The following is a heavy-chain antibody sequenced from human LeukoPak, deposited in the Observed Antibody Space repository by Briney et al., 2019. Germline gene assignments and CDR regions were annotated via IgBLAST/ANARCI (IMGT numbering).Heavy chain of an antibody. CDR3: ATEFLGAVAETGDY. J-gene: IGHJ4*02. CDR2: ISSTSSNI. Sequence: KSGGSLRLSCAASGFPFSSYAMNWVRQAPGKGLEWVSSISSTSSNIYYADSVKGRFTISRDNAKNSLSLQMNSLRAEDTAVYYCATEFLGAVAETGDYWGQGTLVTVSS. V-gene: IGHV3-21*01. CDR1: GFPFSSYA. D-gene: IGHD6-19*01.